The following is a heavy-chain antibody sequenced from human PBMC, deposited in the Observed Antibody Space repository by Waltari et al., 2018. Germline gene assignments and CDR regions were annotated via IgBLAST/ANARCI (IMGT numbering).Heavy chain of an antibody. Sequence: QVQLQESGPGLVKPSETLSLTCTVSGYSISSGYYWGWIRQPPGKGLEWIGSIYHSGSTYDNPSLKSRVTIAVDTSKNQFSLKRSSVTAADTAVYYCARGGLAAGTTMALDYWGQGTLVTVSS. V-gene: IGHV4-38-2*02. CDR2: IYHSGST. CDR3: ARGGLAAGTTMALDY. CDR1: GYSISSGYY. D-gene: IGHD6-13*01. J-gene: IGHJ4*02.